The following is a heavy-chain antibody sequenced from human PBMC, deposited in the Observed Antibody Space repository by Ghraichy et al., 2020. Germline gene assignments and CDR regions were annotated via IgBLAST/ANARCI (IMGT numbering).Heavy chain of an antibody. CDR2: IKHDGSEK. V-gene: IGHV3-7*03. CDR1: GFPFGNYW. D-gene: IGHD3-3*01. Sequence: ESLNISCAASGFPFGNYWMSWVRQAPGKGLEWLANIKHDGSEKYYVDSVKGRFTISRDNAKNSLYLQMNSLRAEDTAVYYCARDYDFWSGYLDYWGQGTLVTVSS. J-gene: IGHJ4*02. CDR3: ARDYDFWSGYLDY.